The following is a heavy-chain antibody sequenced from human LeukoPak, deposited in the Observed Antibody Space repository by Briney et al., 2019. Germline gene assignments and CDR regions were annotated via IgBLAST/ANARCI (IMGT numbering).Heavy chain of an antibody. CDR3: ARVPVLSTVTSYFDY. CDR2: ISAYNGNT. D-gene: IGHD4-17*01. J-gene: IGHJ4*02. CDR1: GYTFTSYG. Sequence: GASVKVSCKASGYTFTSYGISWVRQAPGQGLEWMGWISAYNGNTNYAQKLQGRVTMTTDTSTSTAYMELRSLRSDDTAVYYCARVPVLSTVTSYFDYWGQGTLVTVSS. V-gene: IGHV1-18*01.